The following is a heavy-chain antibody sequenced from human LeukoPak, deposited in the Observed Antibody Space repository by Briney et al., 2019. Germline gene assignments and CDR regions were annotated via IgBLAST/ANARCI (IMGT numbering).Heavy chain of an antibody. CDR2: IYYSGSP. V-gene: IGHV4-39*07. D-gene: IGHD3-3*01. CDR1: GDSISSTSYS. CDR3: ARRFWSGYDAFDI. Sequence: SETLSLTCTVSGDSISSTSYSWGWIRQPPGKGLEWIGTIYYSGSPYYNPSLKSRVTISVDTSKNQFSLRLTSVTAADTAVYYCARRFWSGYDAFDIWGQGTMVTVSS. J-gene: IGHJ3*02.